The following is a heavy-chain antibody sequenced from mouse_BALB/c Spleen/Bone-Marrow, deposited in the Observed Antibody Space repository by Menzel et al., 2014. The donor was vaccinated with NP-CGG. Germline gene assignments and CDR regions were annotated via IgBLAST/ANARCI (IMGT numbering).Heavy chain of an antibody. CDR1: GFTFSSYA. V-gene: IGHV5-12-2*01. Sequence: EVKLVESGGGLAQPGGSLRLSCAASGFTFSSYAMSWVRQTPEKRLEWVAYITIGGGGSYCPDTVKGRFAISRDNAENTLYLQMSSLKSEDTAIYYCTRHGGGPDYFDHWGQGTTLIVSS. J-gene: IGHJ2*01. CDR2: ITIGGGGS. CDR3: TRHGGGPDYFDH.